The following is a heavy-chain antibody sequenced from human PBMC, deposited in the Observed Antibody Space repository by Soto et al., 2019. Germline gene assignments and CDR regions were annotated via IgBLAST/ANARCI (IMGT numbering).Heavy chain of an antibody. V-gene: IGHV3-7*04. J-gene: IGHJ4*02. D-gene: IGHD6-19*01. Sequence: EVQLVESGGDLVQPGGSLRLSCAASGFTFSKFWMSWLRQAPGKGLEWVANMNQDGSEKYYLASVKGRFTISRDNAKNSLSLQIRSLRAEDTAVYYCAKDASGWSVTWGQGTPVIVSS. CDR1: GFTFSKFW. CDR2: MNQDGSEK. CDR3: AKDASGWSVT.